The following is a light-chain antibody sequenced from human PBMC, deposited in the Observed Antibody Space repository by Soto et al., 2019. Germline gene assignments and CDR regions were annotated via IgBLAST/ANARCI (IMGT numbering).Light chain of an antibody. CDR3: QQYGSLFT. CDR1: QSVSNNY. Sequence: EIVLTQSPGTLSLSPGERATLSCRASQSVSNNYLAWYRQKPGQAPRLLIYAASSRATGTPDRFSGSGSGTDFTLTISRLEPEDFAVYYCQQYGSLFTFGPGTKVDIK. V-gene: IGKV3-20*01. J-gene: IGKJ3*01. CDR2: AAS.